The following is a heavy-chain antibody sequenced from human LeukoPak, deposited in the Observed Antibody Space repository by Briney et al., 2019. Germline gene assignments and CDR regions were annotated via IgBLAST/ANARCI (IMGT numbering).Heavy chain of an antibody. CDR1: GFTFSSYW. J-gene: IGHJ4*02. Sequence: GGSLRLSCAASGFTFSSYWMHWVRQAPGKGLVWVSRIKSDGTSTSYADSVKGRLTVSRDIAKNTLFLQMNSLRAEDTAVYYCAVRYSGSWYLFDYWGQGTLVTVSS. D-gene: IGHD6-13*01. CDR2: IKSDGTST. CDR3: AVRYSGSWYLFDY. V-gene: IGHV3-74*01.